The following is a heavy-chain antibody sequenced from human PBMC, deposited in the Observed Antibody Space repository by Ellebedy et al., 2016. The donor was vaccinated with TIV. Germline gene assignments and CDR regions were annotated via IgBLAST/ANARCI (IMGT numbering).Heavy chain of an antibody. J-gene: IGHJ4*02. Sequence: SETLSLTXAVPGGSISSGNWWNWVRQSPGKGLEWIGEIHHSGSTNYNPSLESRVTISVDKSKNQFSLKLNSVTAADTAVYYCAREARYCGIGSSCYSFDYWGQGTLVTVSS. CDR3: AREARYCGIGSSCYSFDY. CDR1: GGSISSGNW. D-gene: IGHD2-15*01. CDR2: IHHSGST. V-gene: IGHV4-4*02.